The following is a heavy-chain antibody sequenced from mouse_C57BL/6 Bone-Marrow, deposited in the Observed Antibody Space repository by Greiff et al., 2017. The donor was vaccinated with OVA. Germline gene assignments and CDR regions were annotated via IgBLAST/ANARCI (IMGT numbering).Heavy chain of an antibody. D-gene: IGHD2-2*01. CDR2: IHPSDSDT. CDR3: AISLYYGYRWYFDV. Sequence: VQLQQSGAELVKPGASVKVSCKASGYTFTSYWMHWVKQRPGQGLEWIGRIHPSDSDTNYNQKFKGKATLTVDKSSSTAYMQLSSLTSEDSAVDYCAISLYYGYRWYFDVWGTGTTVTVSS. CDR1: GYTFTSYW. J-gene: IGHJ1*03. V-gene: IGHV1-74*01.